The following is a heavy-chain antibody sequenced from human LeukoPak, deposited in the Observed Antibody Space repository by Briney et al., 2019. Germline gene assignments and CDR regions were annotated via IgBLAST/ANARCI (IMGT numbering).Heavy chain of an antibody. CDR1: GFTFSSYG. CDR3: AKYYDILTGYWDFGY. CDR2: IRYDGSNK. D-gene: IGHD3-9*01. J-gene: IGHJ4*02. V-gene: IGHV3-30*02. Sequence: PGGSLRLSCAASGFTFSSYGMHWVRQAPGKGLEWVAFIRYDGSNKYYADSVKGRFTISRDNSKNTLYLQMNSLRAEDTAVYYCAKYYDILTGYWDFGYWGQGTLVTVSS.